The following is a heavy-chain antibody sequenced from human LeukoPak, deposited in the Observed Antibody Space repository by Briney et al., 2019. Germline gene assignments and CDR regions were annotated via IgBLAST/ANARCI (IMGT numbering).Heavy chain of an antibody. Sequence: PSETLSLTCTVSGDSISNSYWSWIRQPPGKGLEWIGYMYYSGSTNYNPSLKSRVTTSMYTSENQFSLKLTSVTAADTAVYYCARSPRAGVTPWFFDYWGQGTLVAVSS. CDR3: ARSPRAGVTPWFFDY. CDR2: MYYSGST. D-gene: IGHD3-10*01. J-gene: IGHJ4*02. V-gene: IGHV4-59*08. CDR1: GDSISNSY.